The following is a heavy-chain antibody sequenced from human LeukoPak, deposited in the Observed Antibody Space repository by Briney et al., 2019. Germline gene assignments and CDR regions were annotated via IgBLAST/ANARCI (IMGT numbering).Heavy chain of an antibody. CDR1: GFAFRSYA. Sequence: GGSLRLSCAASGFAFRSYAMSWVRQAPGKGLEWVSAISGSGDITYYADSVKGRFTMSRDNFKNTLYLQMNSLRAEDTAVYYCAKVSRFAVVPAAMLDYWGQGIQVTVSS. CDR2: ISGSGDIT. J-gene: IGHJ4*02. CDR3: AKVSRFAVVPAAMLDY. D-gene: IGHD2-2*01. V-gene: IGHV3-23*01.